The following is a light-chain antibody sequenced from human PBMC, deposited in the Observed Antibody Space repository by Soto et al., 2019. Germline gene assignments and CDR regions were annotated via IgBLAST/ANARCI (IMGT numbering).Light chain of an antibody. CDR2: EVS. J-gene: IGLJ3*02. Sequence: QSALTQPASVSGSPGQSITISCTGTSSDVGYYNYVSWYQHHPGKVPKLMIYEVSNRPSGVSNRFSGSKYGNTASLTISGLQAEDEADYYCSSYTTSSTQVFGGGTKLTV. CDR3: SSYTTSSTQV. CDR1: SSDVGYYNY. V-gene: IGLV2-14*01.